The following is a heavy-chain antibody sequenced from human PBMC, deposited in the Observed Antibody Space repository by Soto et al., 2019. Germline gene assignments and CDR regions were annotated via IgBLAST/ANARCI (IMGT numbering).Heavy chain of an antibody. D-gene: IGHD3-22*01. V-gene: IGHV1-2*04. J-gene: IGHJ6*02. CDR3: ARAKREYYDSSGYSFYYYGMDV. CDR1: GYTLTGYY. CDR2: INPNSGGT. Sequence: ASVKVSCKASGYTLTGYYMHWVRQAPGQGLEWMGWINPNSGGTNYAQKFQGWVTMTRDTSISTAYMELSRLRSDDTAVYYCARAKREYYDSSGYSFYYYGMDVWGQGTTVTVSS.